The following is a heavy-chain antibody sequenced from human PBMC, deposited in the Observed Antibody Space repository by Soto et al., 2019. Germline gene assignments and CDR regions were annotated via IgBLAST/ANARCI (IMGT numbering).Heavy chain of an antibody. Sequence: EVQLVESGGGLVQPGGSLRLSCAASGLTFSRDAMHWVRQAPGKGLVWVSRISGDGTGASYADSMKGRFTISRDNAKNTLYLQMNNLSAEDTAVYFCARGQYYGLDVWGQGTTVTVSS. J-gene: IGHJ6*02. CDR1: GLTFSRDA. V-gene: IGHV3-74*01. CDR3: ARGQYYGLDV. CDR2: ISGDGTGA.